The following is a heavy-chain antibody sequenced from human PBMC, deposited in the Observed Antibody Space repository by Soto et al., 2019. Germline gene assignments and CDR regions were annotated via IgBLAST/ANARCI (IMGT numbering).Heavy chain of an antibody. CDR1: GFTFSSFA. D-gene: IGHD3-10*01. CDR2: ITGSGGAT. V-gene: IGHV3-23*01. Sequence: EVQLLESGGGLVQPGGSLRLSCAASGFTFSSFAMSWVRQAPGKGLEWVSSITGSGGATYYAGSLKGRFTISRDNSKNTLYLQMSSLRADDTALYYCAKGGIGEDGLDYWVQGTLVTVSS. J-gene: IGHJ4*02. CDR3: AKGGIGEDGLDY.